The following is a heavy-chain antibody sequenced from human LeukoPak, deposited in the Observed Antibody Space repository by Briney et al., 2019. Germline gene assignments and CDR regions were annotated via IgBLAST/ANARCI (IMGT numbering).Heavy chain of an antibody. CDR3: ARRPSAGYYDSSGYLDY. CDR1: GGSISSSSYY. CDR2: IYYSGST. V-gene: IGHV4-39*01. J-gene: IGHJ4*02. Sequence: PSETLSLTCTVSGGSISSSSYYWGWIRQPPGKGLEWIGSIYYSGSTYYNPSLKSRVTISVDTSKNQFSLKLSSVTAADTAVYYCARRPSAGYYDSSGYLDYWGQGTLVTVSS. D-gene: IGHD3-22*01.